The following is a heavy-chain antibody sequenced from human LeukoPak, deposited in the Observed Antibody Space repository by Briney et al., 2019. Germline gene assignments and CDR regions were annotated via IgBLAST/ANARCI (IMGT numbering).Heavy chain of an antibody. V-gene: IGHV3-74*01. D-gene: IGHD2-15*01. J-gene: IGHJ4*02. Sequence: GGSLRLSCVASGFTLSRYWMHGVRQAPGKGLGWGSGINNDGSITSYADSVKGRFTISRDNAKNTLYLQMNSLRAEDTAVYYCARDKFGRAAVDWGQGTLVTVSS. CDR1: GFTLSRYW. CDR2: INNDGSIT. CDR3: ARDKFGRAAVD.